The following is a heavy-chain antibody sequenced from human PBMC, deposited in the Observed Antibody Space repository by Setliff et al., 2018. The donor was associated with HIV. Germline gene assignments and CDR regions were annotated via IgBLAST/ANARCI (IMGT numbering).Heavy chain of an antibody. CDR3: ASLNGSESPYIYYYYMDV. J-gene: IGHJ6*03. D-gene: IGHD3-10*01. CDR2: INYHGNT. CDR1: GGSISTSRYY. Sequence: SETLSLTCTVSGGSISTSRYYWGWIRQPPGKGLEWIGSINYHGNTYYNPSLTSRAAIFVDTSKNQISLKLSSVTAADTAVYYCASLNGSESPYIYYYYMDVWGKGTTVTVSS. V-gene: IGHV4-39*01.